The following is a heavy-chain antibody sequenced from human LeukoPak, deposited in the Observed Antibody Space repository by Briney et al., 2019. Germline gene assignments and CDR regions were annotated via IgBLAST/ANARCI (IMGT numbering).Heavy chain of an antibody. J-gene: IGHJ4*02. CDR2: IKQDGSDK. Sequence: PGGSLRLSCAASRFSFSSYWMSWVRQAPGKGLEWVANIKQDGSDKKYVDSVKGRFTISRDNAKNSLYLQVNSLRADDTAVYYCSRGPLPVTYSYDYWGQGTLVTVSS. D-gene: IGHD5-18*01. CDR3: SRGPLPVTYSYDY. CDR1: RFSFSSYW. V-gene: IGHV3-7*04.